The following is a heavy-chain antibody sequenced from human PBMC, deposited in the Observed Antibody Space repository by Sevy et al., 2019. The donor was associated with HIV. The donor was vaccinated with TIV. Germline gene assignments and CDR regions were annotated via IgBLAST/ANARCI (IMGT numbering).Heavy chain of an antibody. V-gene: IGHV1-2*02. CDR3: ARVVEPAGIDPYYYGVDV. D-gene: IGHD2-2*02. Sequence: ASVKVSCKASGYTFTDHYIHWVRQAPGQGLEWVGWINPKSGGTNYAQKFHGRVTMTRDTSISTAYMELSRLRSDDTAVYYCARVVEPAGIDPYYYGVDVWGPGATVTVSS. CDR2: INPKSGGT. J-gene: IGHJ6*02. CDR1: GYTFTDHY.